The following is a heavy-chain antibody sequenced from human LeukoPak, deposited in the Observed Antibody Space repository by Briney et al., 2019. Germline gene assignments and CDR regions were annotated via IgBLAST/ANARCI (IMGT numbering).Heavy chain of an antibody. D-gene: IGHD4-11*01. V-gene: IGHV4-59*01. Sequence: SETLSLTCTVSGGSISTYYWTWIRQPPGRGLEWIGYIYYSGITNYNPSLKSRVTMSVDTSRNQFSLRLNSVTAADTAVYYCARRLAVTGRYYFDYWGQGSLVTVSS. CDR3: ARRLAVTGRYYFDY. CDR2: IYYSGIT. CDR1: GGSISTYY. J-gene: IGHJ4*02.